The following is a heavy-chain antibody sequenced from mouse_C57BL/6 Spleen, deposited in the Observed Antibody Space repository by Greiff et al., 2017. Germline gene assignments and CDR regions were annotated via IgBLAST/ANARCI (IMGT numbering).Heavy chain of an antibody. D-gene: IGHD2-5*01. Sequence: QVHVKQSGAELVRPGASVTLSCQASGYTFTDYEMHWVKPTPVHGLEWIGAIDPEPGGTAYNQKFKGKAILTADKSSSTAYMELRSLTSEDSAVYYCTRGENSNYVDYWGQGTTLTVSS. CDR3: TRGENSNYVDY. V-gene: IGHV1-15*01. J-gene: IGHJ2*01. CDR1: GYTFTDYE. CDR2: IDPEPGGT.